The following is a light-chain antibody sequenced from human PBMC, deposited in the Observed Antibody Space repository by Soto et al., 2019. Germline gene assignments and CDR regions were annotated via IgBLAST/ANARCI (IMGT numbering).Light chain of an antibody. V-gene: IGKV3D-15*01. J-gene: IGKJ4*01. Sequence: EIVMTQSPATLSVSPGETATLSCRASQSVSSNLAWYHQKPGQAPRLLIYGASTRATGIPARFSGSGSGTEFPLTISGLQSEDFAVYYCQQYNNWVTFGGGTKVEIQ. CDR3: QQYNNWVT. CDR2: GAS. CDR1: QSVSSN.